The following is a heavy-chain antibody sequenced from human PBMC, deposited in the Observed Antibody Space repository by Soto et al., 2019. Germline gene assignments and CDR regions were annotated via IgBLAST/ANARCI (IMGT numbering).Heavy chain of an antibody. CDR2: ISGSGGST. CDR1: GFTFSSYA. Sequence: EVQLLESGGGLVQPGGSLRLSCAASGFTFSSYAISWVRQAPGKGLEWVSSISGSGGSTHYGDSVKGRFTISRDNSKNTLYQQMKSLRAEDTAVYYCAKVLGSPPYLICWGQGTLVTVSS. CDR3: AKVLGSPPYLIC. D-gene: IGHD2-15*01. V-gene: IGHV3-23*01. J-gene: IGHJ4*02.